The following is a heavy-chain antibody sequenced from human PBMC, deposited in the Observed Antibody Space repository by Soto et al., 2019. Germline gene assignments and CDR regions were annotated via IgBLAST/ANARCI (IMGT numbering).Heavy chain of an antibody. CDR3: ARDLPNYYDKTPGAFDI. Sequence: GASVKVSCKASGGTFSSYAISWVRQAPGQGLEWMGGIIPIFGTANYAQKFQGRVTITADESTSTAYMELSSLRSEDTAVYYCARDLPNYYDKTPGAFDISGPGTMVTVSS. D-gene: IGHD3-22*01. V-gene: IGHV1-69*13. CDR1: GGTFSSYA. J-gene: IGHJ3*02. CDR2: IIPIFGTA.